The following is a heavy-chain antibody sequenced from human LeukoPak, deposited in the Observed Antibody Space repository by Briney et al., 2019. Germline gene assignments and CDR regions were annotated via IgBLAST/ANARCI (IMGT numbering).Heavy chain of an antibody. CDR1: GFTFSSYS. CDR3: ARAKPKNMVRGLIMRRESRYYFDY. V-gene: IGHV3-23*01. J-gene: IGHJ4*02. Sequence: PGGSLRLSCAASGFTFSSYSMNWVRQAPGKGLEWVSAISGSGGSTYYADSVKGRFTISRDNSKSTLYIQMNSLRAEDTAVYYCARAKPKNMVRGLIMRRESRYYFDYWGQGTLVTVSS. CDR2: ISGSGGST. D-gene: IGHD3-10*01.